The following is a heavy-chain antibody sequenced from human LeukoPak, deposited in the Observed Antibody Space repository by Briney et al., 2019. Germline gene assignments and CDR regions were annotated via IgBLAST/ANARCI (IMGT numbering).Heavy chain of an antibody. J-gene: IGHJ4*02. CDR3: ARDGPRGGSYGY. D-gene: IGHD3-16*01. V-gene: IGHV4-34*01. CDR1: GGSFSGYY. Sequence: SETLSLTCAVYGGSFSGYYWSWIPQPPGRGLEWIGEINHSGSTNYNPSLKSRVTISVDTSKNQFSLKLSSVTAADTAVYYCARDGPRGGSYGYWGQGTLVTVSS. CDR2: INHSGST.